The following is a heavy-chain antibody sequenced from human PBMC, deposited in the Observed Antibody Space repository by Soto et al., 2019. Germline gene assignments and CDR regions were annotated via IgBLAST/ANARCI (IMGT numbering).Heavy chain of an antibody. V-gene: IGHV3-20*01. CDR2: INWNGGST. CDR1: GFTFDDYG. Sequence: GSLRLSCAASGFTFDDYGMSWVRQAPGKGLEWVSGINWNGGSTGYADSVKGRFTISRDNAKNSLYLQMNSLRAEDTALYHCARERTMVRGTNWFDPWGQGTLVTVSS. D-gene: IGHD3-10*01. J-gene: IGHJ5*02. CDR3: ARERTMVRGTNWFDP.